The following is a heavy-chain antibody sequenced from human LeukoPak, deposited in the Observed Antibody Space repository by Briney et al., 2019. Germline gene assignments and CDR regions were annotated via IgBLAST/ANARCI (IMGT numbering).Heavy chain of an antibody. CDR2: IYYSGST. Sequence: SETLSLTCTVSGGSISSYYWSWIRQPPGKGLEWIGYIYYSGSTNYNPSLKSRVTISVDMSKNQFSLKLSSVTAADTAVYYCARGRGDSSGYYRFDYWGQGTLVTVSS. CDR1: GGSISSYY. V-gene: IGHV4-59*12. D-gene: IGHD3-22*01. CDR3: ARGRGDSSGYYRFDY. J-gene: IGHJ4*02.